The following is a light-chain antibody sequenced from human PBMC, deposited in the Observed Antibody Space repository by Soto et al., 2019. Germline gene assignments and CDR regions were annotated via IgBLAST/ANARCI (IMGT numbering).Light chain of an antibody. Sequence: IVLTQSPCTLSLSPGESATLSCRASQTVTDSYLAWYQQTPGQAPRLLIYGTSNRAAGVPNRFRGAGSGTDFTLTISRLEPEDFAVYYCQLYGISPHFGQGTKVDIK. J-gene: IGKJ1*01. V-gene: IGKV3-20*01. CDR1: QTVTDSY. CDR2: GTS. CDR3: QLYGISPH.